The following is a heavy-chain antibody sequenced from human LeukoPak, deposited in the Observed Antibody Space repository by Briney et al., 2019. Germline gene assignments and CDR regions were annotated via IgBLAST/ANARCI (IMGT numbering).Heavy chain of an antibody. D-gene: IGHD4-17*01. CDR3: ARPQRPSVYYGMDV. V-gene: IGHV3-7*01. CDR2: INQDGGEK. CDR1: GFTFSSYW. J-gene: IGHJ6*02. Sequence: GGSLRLSCAASGFTFSSYWMSWGRRAPGKGVGWVADINQDGGEKNYVDSVKGRFTISTHNAKNSLYLQMNSLRAEDTAVYYCARPQRPSVYYGMDVWGQGTTVTVSS.